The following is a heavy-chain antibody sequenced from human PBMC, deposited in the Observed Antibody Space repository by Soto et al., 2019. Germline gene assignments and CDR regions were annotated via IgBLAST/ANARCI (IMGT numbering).Heavy chain of an antibody. CDR1: GFSFSSYS. CDR2: ISSISSTI. CDR3: ARNYGDYVNWFDP. J-gene: IGHJ5*02. Sequence: EVQLVESGGGLVQPGGSLRLSCVGTGFSFSSYSMNWVRQAPGKGLEWVSYISSISSTIHYADSVKGRFTISRDNAKNSLYLKMNSLRDEDTAVYYCARNYGDYVNWFDPWGQGTLVTVSS. V-gene: IGHV3-48*02. D-gene: IGHD4-17*01.